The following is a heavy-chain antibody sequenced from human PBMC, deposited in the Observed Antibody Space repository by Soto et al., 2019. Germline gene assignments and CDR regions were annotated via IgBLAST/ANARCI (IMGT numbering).Heavy chain of an antibody. CDR3: ARRNYGDYFDY. V-gene: IGHV4-34*01. CDR2: INHSGST. D-gene: IGHD4-17*01. Sequence: QVQLQQWGAGLLKPSETLSLTCAVYGGSFSGYYWSWIRQPPGKGLEWIGEINHSGSTNYNPSLKSRVTISVDTSKNQCSLNLSSVTAADTAVYYCARRNYGDYFDYWGQGTLVTVSS. J-gene: IGHJ4*02. CDR1: GGSFSGYY.